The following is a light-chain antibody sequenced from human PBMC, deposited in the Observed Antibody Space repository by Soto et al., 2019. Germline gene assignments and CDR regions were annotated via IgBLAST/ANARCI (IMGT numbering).Light chain of an antibody. CDR2: AAS. V-gene: IGKV1-39*01. CDR1: QSISSC. Sequence: DIQMTQSPSSLSASVGDRVTIACRASQSISSCLNWYQQKPGNAPKLLIYAASSLQSGVPSRFSGSESGTDFTLTISSLQPEDFATYFCQQTYSSPWTFGQGTKVEIK. J-gene: IGKJ1*01. CDR3: QQTYSSPWT.